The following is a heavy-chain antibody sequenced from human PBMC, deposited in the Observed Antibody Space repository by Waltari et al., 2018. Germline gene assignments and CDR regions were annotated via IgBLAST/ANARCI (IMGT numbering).Heavy chain of an antibody. V-gene: IGHV4-38-2*01. D-gene: IGHD2-15*01. Sequence: QMHLQESGPGLVKPSETLSLTCALSGYSISNNYYWAWIRQSPEKGLEWMGAINHTGTTYYNPSLNSRITMSVDTPNNQFSLKLNSVTAADTAVYYCARGGYHPANFDFWGQGILVTVSS. CDR3: ARGGYHPANFDF. CDR1: GYSISNNYY. J-gene: IGHJ4*02. CDR2: INHTGTT.